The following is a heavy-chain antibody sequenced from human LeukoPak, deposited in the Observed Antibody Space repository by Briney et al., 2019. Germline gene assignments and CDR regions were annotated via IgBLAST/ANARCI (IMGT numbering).Heavy chain of an antibody. CDR1: GGSISSYY. Sequence: PSQTLSLTCTVSGGSISSYYWSWIRQPPGKGLEWIGYIYYSGSTYYNPSLKSRVTISVDTSKNQFSLKLSSVTAADTAVYYCARRYCSSTSCPEFDYWGQGTLVTVSS. V-gene: IGHV4-59*08. J-gene: IGHJ4*02. D-gene: IGHD2-2*01. CDR2: IYYSGST. CDR3: ARRYCSSTSCPEFDY.